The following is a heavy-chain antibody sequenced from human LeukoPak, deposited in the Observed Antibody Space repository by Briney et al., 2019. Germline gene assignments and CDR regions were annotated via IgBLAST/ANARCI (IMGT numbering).Heavy chain of an antibody. D-gene: IGHD3-22*01. CDR1: GFTFSSYG. CDR2: ISYDGSNK. Sequence: PGRSLRLSCAASGFTFSSYGMHWVRQAPGKGLEWVAVISYDGSNKYYADSVKGRFTISRDNSKNTLYLQMNSLRAEDTAVYYCARARSYYYDSSGYYNYWGQGTLVTVSS. V-gene: IGHV3-30*03. J-gene: IGHJ4*02. CDR3: ARARSYYYDSSGYYNY.